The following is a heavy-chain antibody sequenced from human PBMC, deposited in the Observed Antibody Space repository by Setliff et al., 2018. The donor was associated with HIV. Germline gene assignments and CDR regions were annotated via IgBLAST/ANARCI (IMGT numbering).Heavy chain of an antibody. CDR2: IYTSGST. CDR3: ARANLYSSGPLDY. D-gene: IGHD6-19*01. V-gene: IGHV4-61*02. CDR1: GGSISSGSYY. Sequence: SETLSLTCTVSGGSISSGSYYWSWIRQPAGKGLEWIGRIYTSGSTNYNPSLKSRVTLSIDTSKNQFSLRLTFLAAADTAVYFCARANLYSSGPLDYWGQGRLVTVSS. J-gene: IGHJ4*02.